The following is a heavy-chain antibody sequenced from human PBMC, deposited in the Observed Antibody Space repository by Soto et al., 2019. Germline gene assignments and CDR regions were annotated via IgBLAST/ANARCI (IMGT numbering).Heavy chain of an antibody. CDR1: GGSFSGYY. Sequence: QVQLQQWGAGLLKPSETLSLTCAVYGGSFSGYYWSWIRQPPGKGLEWIGEINHSGSTNYNPSLKSRVNMSVDTSKNQFSLMLSSVTAADTAVYYCASRMYYDFWSGPDDDAFDIWGQGTMVTVSS. CDR3: ASRMYYDFWSGPDDDAFDI. J-gene: IGHJ3*02. CDR2: INHSGST. D-gene: IGHD3-3*01. V-gene: IGHV4-34*01.